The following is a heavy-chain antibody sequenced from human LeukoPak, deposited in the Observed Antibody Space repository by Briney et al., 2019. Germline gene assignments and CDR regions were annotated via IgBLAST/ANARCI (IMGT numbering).Heavy chain of an antibody. CDR1: GDSISIHY. CDR3: ARLYYDSSGQYYFDY. Sequence: PSETLSLPYTVSGDSISIHYWSWMRQPPGKGLEYSGYVYYSGSTNYNPSLKRRVTISVDTSKNQFSLKLSSVTAADAAMYYCARLYYDSSGQYYFDYWGQGTLVTVSS. D-gene: IGHD3-22*01. V-gene: IGHV4-59*11. J-gene: IGHJ4*02. CDR2: VYYSGST.